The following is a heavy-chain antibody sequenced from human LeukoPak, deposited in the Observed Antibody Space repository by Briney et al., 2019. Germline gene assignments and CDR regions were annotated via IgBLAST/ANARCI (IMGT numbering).Heavy chain of an antibody. CDR3: ARESRYQLLYGASYYMDV. V-gene: IGHV3-53*01. CDR1: GLTFSSYA. D-gene: IGHD2-2*02. J-gene: IGHJ6*03. CDR2: IYSGGST. Sequence: GGSLRLSCAATGLTFSSYAMSWVRQAPGKGLEWVSVIYSGGSTYYADSVKGRFTISRDNSKNTLYLQMNSLRAEDTAVYYCARESRYQLLYGASYYMDVWGKGTTVTVSS.